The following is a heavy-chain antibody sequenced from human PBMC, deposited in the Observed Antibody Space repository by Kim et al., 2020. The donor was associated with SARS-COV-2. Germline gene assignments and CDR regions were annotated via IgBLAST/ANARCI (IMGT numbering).Heavy chain of an antibody. V-gene: IGHV1-2*02. Sequence: ASVKVSCKASGYTFTGYYMHWVRQAPGQGLEWMGWINPNSGGTNYAQKFQGRVTMTRDTSISTAYMELSRLRSDDTAVYYCASYRKVYSSSWYIPHFDYWGQGTLVTVSS. CDR1: GYTFTGYY. D-gene: IGHD6-13*01. CDR2: INPNSGGT. CDR3: ASYRKVYSSSWYIPHFDY. J-gene: IGHJ4*02.